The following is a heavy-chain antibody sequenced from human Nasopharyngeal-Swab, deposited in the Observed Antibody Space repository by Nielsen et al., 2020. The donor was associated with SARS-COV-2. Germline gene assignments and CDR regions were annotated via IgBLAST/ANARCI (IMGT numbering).Heavy chain of an antibody. Sequence: GGSLRLSCAASGFSFSTYGMHWVRQAPGKGLEWVAVVWNDGSNEFYADSVKGRSTISRDNSKNTLYLQMNSLRAEDTAVYYCAKDKDDAFDIWGQGTMVTVSS. CDR2: VWNDGSNE. J-gene: IGHJ3*02. CDR1: GFSFSTYG. V-gene: IGHV3-33*06. CDR3: AKDKDDAFDI.